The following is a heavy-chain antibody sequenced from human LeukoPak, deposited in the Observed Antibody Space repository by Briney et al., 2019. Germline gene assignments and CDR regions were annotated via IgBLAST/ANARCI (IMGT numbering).Heavy chain of an antibody. CDR3: ARDLTVTSTCWFDL. V-gene: IGHV3-21*06. Sequence: GGSLRLSCAVSGFTFSSYTMNWVRQAPGKGLEWVSSITGSSTYIYYADSVKGRFTISRYNAKNSLYLEMNNLGAEDTAVYYCARDLTVTSTCWFDLWGQGTLVTVSS. CDR1: GFTFSSYT. D-gene: IGHD4-11*01. J-gene: IGHJ5*02. CDR2: ITGSSTYI.